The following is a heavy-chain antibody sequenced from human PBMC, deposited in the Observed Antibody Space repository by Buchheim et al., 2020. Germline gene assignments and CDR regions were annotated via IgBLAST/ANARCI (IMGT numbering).Heavy chain of an antibody. CDR2: ISGGAVST. J-gene: IGHJ4*02. V-gene: IGHV3-23*01. Sequence: EVQLLESGGGLVQPGGSLRLSCAASGFSFSSYAMSWVRQAPGKGLEWVSAISGGAVSTYYADSVKGRFTISRDNSKNTLYLQMNSLRAEDTAVYYCAKDQSSGSYFSSQGDFDYWGQGTL. D-gene: IGHD1-26*01. CDR1: GFSFSSYA. CDR3: AKDQSSGSYFSSQGDFDY.